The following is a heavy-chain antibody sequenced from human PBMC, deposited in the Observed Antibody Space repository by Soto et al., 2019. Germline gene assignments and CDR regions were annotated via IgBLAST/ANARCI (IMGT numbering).Heavy chain of an antibody. CDR3: ASSEGDAFDY. J-gene: IGHJ4*02. Sequence: QVQLVESGGGLVKPGGSLRLSCAASGLPFSDHYVSWIRQAPGKGLEWVSYISHSGSIIYYAASVQGRFTFSRDNAKNSLYLQMNSLRAEDTAVYYCASSEGDAFDYWGQGAQVIVSS. V-gene: IGHV3-11*01. CDR2: ISHSGSII. D-gene: IGHD2-21*02. CDR1: GLPFSDHY.